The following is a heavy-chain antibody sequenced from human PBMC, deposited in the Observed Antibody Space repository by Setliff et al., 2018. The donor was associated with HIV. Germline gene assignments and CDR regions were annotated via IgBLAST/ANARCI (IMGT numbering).Heavy chain of an antibody. Sequence: GSLRLSCAAAGFTFSDHYMDWVRQAPGKGLEWVSYIGRSGRTIYYTDSVKGRSTISRDNAKNSLYLQMNSLRAEDTAVYYCFRGGNNAIGYWGQGTLVTVS. CDR1: GFTFSDHY. V-gene: IGHV3-11*04. CDR3: FRGGNNAIGY. D-gene: IGHD2-15*01. CDR2: IGRSGRTI. J-gene: IGHJ4*02.